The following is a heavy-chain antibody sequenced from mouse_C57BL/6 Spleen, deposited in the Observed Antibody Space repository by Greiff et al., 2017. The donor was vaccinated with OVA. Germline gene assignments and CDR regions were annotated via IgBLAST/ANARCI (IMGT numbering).Heavy chain of an antibody. CDR3: AKANWDWYFDV. V-gene: IGHV1-50*01. CDR2: IDPSDSYT. CDR1: GYTFTSYW. J-gene: IGHJ1*03. Sequence: VQLQQPGAELVKPGASVKLSCKASGYTFTSYWMQWVKQRPGQGLEWIGEIDPSDSYTNYNQKFKGKAILTVDTSSSTAYMQLSSLTSEDSAVYYCAKANWDWYFDVWGTGTTVTVSS. D-gene: IGHD4-1*01.